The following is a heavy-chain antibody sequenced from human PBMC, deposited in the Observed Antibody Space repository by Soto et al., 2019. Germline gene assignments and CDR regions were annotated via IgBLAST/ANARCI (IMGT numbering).Heavy chain of an antibody. CDR3: AKRPRALLTFDY. D-gene: IGHD1-26*01. CDR2: ISDSGGTS. Sequence: EVQLVDSGGGLVQPGGSLRLSCAASGFIFSNYVMSWVRQAPGKGLEWVSSISDSGGTSYYADSVKGRITISRDNSKITLYLQMNSLRAEDTAIYYCAKRPRALLTFDYWGQGTLVTVSS. V-gene: IGHV3-23*04. CDR1: GFIFSNYV. J-gene: IGHJ4*02.